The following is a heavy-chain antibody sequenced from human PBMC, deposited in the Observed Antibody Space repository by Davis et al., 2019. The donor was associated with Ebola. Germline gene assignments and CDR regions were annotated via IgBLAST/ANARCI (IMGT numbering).Heavy chain of an antibody. V-gene: IGHV3-23*01. CDR3: AKDLFWWSAADV. CDR1: GFTFTSFR. Sequence: PGGSLRLSCTGSGFTFTSFRMNWVRQAPGKGLEWVSGLGSSGTDPHYADSVKGRFIISRDDSKNTLYLQMNSLRAEDTALYYCAKDLFWWSAADVWGQGTTVTVSS. CDR2: LGSSGTDP. J-gene: IGHJ6*02. D-gene: IGHD2-15*01.